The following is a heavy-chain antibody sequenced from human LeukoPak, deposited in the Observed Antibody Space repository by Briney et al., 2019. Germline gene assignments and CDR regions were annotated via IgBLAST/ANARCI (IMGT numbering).Heavy chain of an antibody. J-gene: IGHJ4*02. Sequence: PGGSLRLSCAASGFTFSSSGTHWVRQAPGKGLEWVAVIWYDGSNKYYADSVKGRFTISRDNSKNTLYLQMNSLRAEDTAVYYCASVQRPGEPYFDYWGQGTLVTVSS. V-gene: IGHV3-33*01. CDR1: GFTFSSSG. CDR3: ASVQRPGEPYFDY. CDR2: IWYDGSNK. D-gene: IGHD7-27*01.